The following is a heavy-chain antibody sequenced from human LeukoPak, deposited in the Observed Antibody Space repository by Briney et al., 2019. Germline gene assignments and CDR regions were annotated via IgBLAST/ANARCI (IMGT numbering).Heavy chain of an antibody. V-gene: IGHV3-30-3*01. J-gene: IGHJ6*02. Sequence: GGSLRLSCAASGFIFSSYAMHWVRQAPGKGLEWVAVISYDGSNKYYADSVKGRFTISRDNSKNTLYLQMNSLRAEDTAVYYCARVGDYDFWSGFMDVWGQGTTVTVSS. CDR2: ISYDGSNK. CDR1: GFIFSSYA. CDR3: ARVGDYDFWSGFMDV. D-gene: IGHD3-3*01.